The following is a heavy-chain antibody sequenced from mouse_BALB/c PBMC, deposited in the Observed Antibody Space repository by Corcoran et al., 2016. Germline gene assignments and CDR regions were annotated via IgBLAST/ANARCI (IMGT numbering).Heavy chain of an antibody. CDR3: ARCLSVLRLLGAMDY. J-gene: IGHJ4*01. V-gene: IGHV1-26*01. D-gene: IGHD1-2*01. CDR2: IKPYNGGT. CDR1: GYSFTGYT. Sequence: EVQLQQSGPELVKPGASMKISCKASGYSFTGYTINWVKQSHGKNLEWIGLIKPYNGGTSYNQKFKGKATLTVDKSSSTAYMELLSLTSEDSAVYYCARCLSVLRLLGAMDYWGQGTSVTVSS.